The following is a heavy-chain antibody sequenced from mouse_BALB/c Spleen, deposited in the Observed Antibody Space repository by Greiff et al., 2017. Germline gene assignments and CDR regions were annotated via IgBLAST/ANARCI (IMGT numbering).Heavy chain of an antibody. CDR1: GFTFSSYT. V-gene: IGHV5-12-2*01. D-gene: IGHD4-1*01. CDR3: ASSNWDFGWYFDV. Sequence: EVKLMESGGGLVQPGGSLKLSCAASGFTFSSYTMSWVRQNPEKRLEWVAYISNGGGSTYYPDTVKGRFTISRDNAKNTLYLQMSSLKSEATAMYYCASSNWDFGWYFDVWGAGTTVTVSS. J-gene: IGHJ1*01. CDR2: ISNGGGST.